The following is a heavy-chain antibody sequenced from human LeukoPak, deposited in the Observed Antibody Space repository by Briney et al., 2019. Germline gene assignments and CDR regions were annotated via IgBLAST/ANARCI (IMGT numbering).Heavy chain of an antibody. J-gene: IGHJ4*02. Sequence: GESLKISCKGSGYSFTTYWIGWVRQMPGKGLEWMGIIYPGDSDTRYSPSFQGQVTISADKSISTAYLQWRSLKASDTAMHYCARCDSSGWYYFDYWGQGTLVTVSS. V-gene: IGHV5-51*01. CDR1: GYSFTTYW. D-gene: IGHD6-19*01. CDR2: IYPGDSDT. CDR3: ARCDSSGWYYFDY.